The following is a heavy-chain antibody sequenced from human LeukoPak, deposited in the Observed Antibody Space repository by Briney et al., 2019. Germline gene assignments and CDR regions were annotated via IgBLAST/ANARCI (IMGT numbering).Heavy chain of an antibody. V-gene: IGHV3-23*01. CDR3: VKRYCSGGTCYSAFDY. J-gene: IGHJ4*01. CDR2: IGNSGGGT. D-gene: IGHD2-15*01. Sequence: PTGGSLRLSCAASGFSFSNNAMSWVRQAPGNGLEWVSAIGNSGGGTYYADSLQGRFTISRDNSKNTLYLQMNSLRAEDTAVYYCVKRYCSGGTCYSAFDYWGHGTLVTVPS. CDR1: GFSFSNNA.